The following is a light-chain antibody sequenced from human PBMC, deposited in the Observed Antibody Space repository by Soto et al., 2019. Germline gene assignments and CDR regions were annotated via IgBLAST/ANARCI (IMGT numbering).Light chain of an antibody. V-gene: IGKV3-15*01. CDR3: QQYNNWPRPIT. Sequence: EIVMTQSPATLSVSPGERATLSCRASQSVSNNLAWLQQKPGQAPRLLIYGVSTRAAGIPTRFSGSGSGTEFTLTISSLQSEDFAVYYCQQYNNWPRPITFGQGTRLEIK. J-gene: IGKJ5*01. CDR2: GVS. CDR1: QSVSNN.